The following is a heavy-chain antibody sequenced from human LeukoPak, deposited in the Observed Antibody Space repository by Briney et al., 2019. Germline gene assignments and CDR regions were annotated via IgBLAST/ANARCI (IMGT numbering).Heavy chain of an antibody. V-gene: IGHV1-46*01. CDR1: GYTFTSYY. Sequence: ASVKVSYKASGYTFTSYYMHWVRQAPGQGLEWMGIINPSGGSTSYAQKFQGRVTMTRDMSTSTVYMELSSLRSEDTAVYYCARDSSGWYHWFDPWGQGTLVTVSS. CDR2: INPSGGST. CDR3: ARDSSGWYHWFDP. J-gene: IGHJ5*02. D-gene: IGHD6-19*01.